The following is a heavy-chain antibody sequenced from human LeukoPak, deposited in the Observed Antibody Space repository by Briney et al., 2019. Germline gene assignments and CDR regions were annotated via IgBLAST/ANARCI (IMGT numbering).Heavy chain of an antibody. V-gene: IGHV4-34*01. J-gene: IGHJ5*02. Sequence: SETLSLTCVVYGGSLSGYYWNWIRQPPGKGLEWIGEVTDSGDANYSPSLKRRVTMTTDTSKRRFSLKLTSVTAADTAVYYCAKGGLDLWGQGTLVTVSS. CDR1: GGSLSGYY. CDR2: VTDSGDA. CDR3: AKGGLDL.